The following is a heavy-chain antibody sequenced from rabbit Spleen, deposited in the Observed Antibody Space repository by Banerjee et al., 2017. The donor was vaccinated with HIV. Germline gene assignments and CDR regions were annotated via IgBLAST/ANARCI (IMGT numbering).Heavy chain of an antibody. CDR3: ARDGAGAGYLDLYL. V-gene: IGHV1S47*01. Sequence: QEQLEESGGGLVKPGGSLTLTCTASGFSFDNGYVMCWVRQAPGKGLEWIACIVDGGGSTYYASWVNGRFTISSHNAQNTLYLQLNSLTAADTATYFCARDGAGAGYLDLYLWGPGTLVTVS. CDR1: GFSFDNGYV. CDR2: IVDGGGST. D-gene: IGHD7-1*01. J-gene: IGHJ4*01.